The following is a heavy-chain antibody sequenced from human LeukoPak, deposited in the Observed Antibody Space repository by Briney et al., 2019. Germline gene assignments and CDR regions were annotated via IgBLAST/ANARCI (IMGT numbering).Heavy chain of an antibody. CDR3: ARVYCSGGSCYPGY. Sequence: PGGSLRLSCAASGFTFSSYAMSWVRQAPGKGLEWVSAISGSGGSTYYADSVKGRITISRDNSKNTLYLQMNSLGAEDTAVYFCARVYCSGGSCYPGYWGQGILVTVSS. V-gene: IGHV3-23*01. CDR1: GFTFSSYA. CDR2: ISGSGGST. D-gene: IGHD2-15*01. J-gene: IGHJ4*02.